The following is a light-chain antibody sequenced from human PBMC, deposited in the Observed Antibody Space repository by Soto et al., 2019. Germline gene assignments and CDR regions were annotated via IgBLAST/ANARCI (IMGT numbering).Light chain of an antibody. J-gene: IGLJ1*01. CDR3: SSYTTSNTRQIV. CDR1: SSDVGGYNC. Sequence: QSVLTQPASVSGSPGQSITISCTGTSSDVGGYNCVSWYQHHPGKAPKLLIYDVSNRPSGVSNRFSGSKSDNTASLTISGLQPEDEAYYYCSSYTTSNTRQIVFGTGTKVTVL. CDR2: DVS. V-gene: IGLV2-14*03.